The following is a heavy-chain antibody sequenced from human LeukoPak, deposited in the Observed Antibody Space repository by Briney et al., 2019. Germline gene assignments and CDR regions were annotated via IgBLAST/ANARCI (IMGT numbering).Heavy chain of an antibody. V-gene: IGHV1-46*01. J-gene: IGHJ5*02. CDR1: GYSFTIYY. CDR2: INPSGGST. D-gene: IGHD2-2*01. CDR3: ALVVPAAGNWFDP. Sequence: ASVKVSCKGSGYSFTIYYMHWVRQAPGQGLEWMGIINPSGGSTSYAQKFQGRVTMTRDTSTSTVYMELSSLRSEDTAVYYCALVVPAAGNWFDPWGQGTLVTVSS.